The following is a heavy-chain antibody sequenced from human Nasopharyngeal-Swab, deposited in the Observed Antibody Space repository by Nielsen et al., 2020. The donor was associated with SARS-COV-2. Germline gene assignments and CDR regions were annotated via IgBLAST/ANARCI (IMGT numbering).Heavy chain of an antibody. V-gene: IGHV4-39*01. Sequence: WIRQPPGKGLEWIGSIYYSGSTYYNPSLKSRVTISVDTSKNQFSLKLSSVTAADTAVYYCARHEEAGSGSFFDYWGQGTRVTVSS. CDR3: ARHEEAGSGSFFDY. CDR2: IYYSGST. J-gene: IGHJ4*02. D-gene: IGHD3-10*01.